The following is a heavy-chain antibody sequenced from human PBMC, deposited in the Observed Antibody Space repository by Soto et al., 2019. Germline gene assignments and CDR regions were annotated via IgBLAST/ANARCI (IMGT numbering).Heavy chain of an antibody. CDR2: ISAYNGNT. CDR1: GYTFTSYG. D-gene: IGHD2-2*02. Sequence: QVQLVQSGAEVKKPGASVKVSCKASGYTFTSYGISWVRQAPGQGLEWMGWISAYNGNTNYAQKLQGRVTMTTDTATSTASMELRSLRSDDTAVYYCARVKYRPPYYYYYGMDVWGQGTTVTVSS. CDR3: ARVKYRPPYYYYYGMDV. J-gene: IGHJ6*02. V-gene: IGHV1-18*01.